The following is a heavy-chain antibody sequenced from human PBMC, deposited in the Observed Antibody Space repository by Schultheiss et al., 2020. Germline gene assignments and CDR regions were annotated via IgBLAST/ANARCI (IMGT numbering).Heavy chain of an antibody. Sequence: GGSLRLSCAASGFTFSSYSMNWVRQAPGKGLEWVSYISSSSSTIYYEDSVKGRFTISRDNAKNSLYLQMNSLRAEDTAVYYCAREVVVVAATLEYYYGMDVWGQGTTVTVSS. J-gene: IGHJ6*02. CDR3: AREVVVVAATLEYYYGMDV. D-gene: IGHD2-15*01. CDR1: GFTFSSYS. V-gene: IGHV3-48*01. CDR2: ISSSSSTI.